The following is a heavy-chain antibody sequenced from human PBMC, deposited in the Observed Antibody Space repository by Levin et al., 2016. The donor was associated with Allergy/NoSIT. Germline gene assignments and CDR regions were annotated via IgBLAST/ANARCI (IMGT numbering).Heavy chain of an antibody. J-gene: IGHJ4*02. Sequence: RQAPGKGLEWVSYISSSSSYTNYADSVKGRFTISRDNAKNSLYLQMNSLRAEDTALYYCARGGLVAAAPSGVDYWGQGTLVTVSS. D-gene: IGHD6-13*01. CDR3: ARGGLVAAAPSGVDY. V-gene: IGHV3-11*03. CDR2: ISSSSSYT.